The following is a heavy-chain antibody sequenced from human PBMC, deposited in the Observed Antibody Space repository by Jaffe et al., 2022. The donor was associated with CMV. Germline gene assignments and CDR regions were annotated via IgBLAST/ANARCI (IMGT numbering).Heavy chain of an antibody. CDR1: GGSFSGYY. CDR3: ARGSLSYYDFWSGYYPPSYYYYYYMDV. Sequence: QVQLQQWGAGLLKPSETLSLTCAVYGGSFSGYYWSWIRQPPGKGLEWIGEINHSGSTNYNPSLKSRVTISVDTSKNQFSLKLSSVTAADTAVYYCARGSLSYYDFWSGYYPPSYYYYYYMDVWGKGTTVTVSS. V-gene: IGHV4-34*01. D-gene: IGHD3-3*01. CDR2: INHSGST. J-gene: IGHJ6*03.